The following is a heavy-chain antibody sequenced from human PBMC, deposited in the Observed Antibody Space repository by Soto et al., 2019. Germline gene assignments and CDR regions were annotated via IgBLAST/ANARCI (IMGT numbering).Heavy chain of an antibody. CDR3: ARDGSLTGDFEF. Sequence: QVQLVQSAAETKKPGASVKVSCKTSGYILSTHGLNWVRQAPGQGLEWMGWITAYSGSTNYAQKFQSRVTMPTDTSTSTAYMELRGLTSDDTAVYYCARDGSLTGDFEFWGQGTVVTVSS. J-gene: IGHJ4*02. V-gene: IGHV1-18*04. CDR2: ITAYSGST. D-gene: IGHD2-21*02. CDR1: GYILSTHG.